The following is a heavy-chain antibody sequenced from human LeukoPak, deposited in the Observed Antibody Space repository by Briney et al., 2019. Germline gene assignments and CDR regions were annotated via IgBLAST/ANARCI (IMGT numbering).Heavy chain of an antibody. D-gene: IGHD1-26*01. J-gene: IGHJ4*02. V-gene: IGHV3-21*01. CDR3: ARRGYHDYSGFDY. Sequence: NPGGSLRLSCAGSEFTFRSYSMHWVRQAPGKGLEWVSSISGSSSDTYYADSVKGRFTISRDNSKNSLYLQMKSLRAEDTALYYCARRGYHDYSGFDYWGQGTLVTVSS. CDR2: ISGSSSDT. CDR1: EFTFRSYS.